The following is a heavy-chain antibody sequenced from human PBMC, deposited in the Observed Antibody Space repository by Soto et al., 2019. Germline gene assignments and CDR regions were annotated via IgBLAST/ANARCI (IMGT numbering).Heavy chain of an antibody. CDR1: GFTFSNAW. J-gene: IGHJ4*02. CDR3: TTDHIAAAGTDFDY. Sequence: GGSLRLSCAASGFTFSNAWMSWVRQAPGKGLEWVGRIKSKTDGGTTDYAAPVKGRFTISRDDSKNTLYLQMNSLKTEDPAVYYCTTDHIAAAGTDFDYWGQGTLVTVSS. D-gene: IGHD6-13*01. CDR2: IKSKTDGGTT. V-gene: IGHV3-15*01.